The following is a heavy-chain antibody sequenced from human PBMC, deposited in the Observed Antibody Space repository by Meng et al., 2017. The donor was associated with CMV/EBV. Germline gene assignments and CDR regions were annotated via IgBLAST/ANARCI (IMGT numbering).Heavy chain of an antibody. CDR1: GFTFSSYS. Sequence: SCAASGFTFSSYSMNWVRQAPGKGLEWVSSISSSSSYIYYADSVKGRFTISRDNAKNSLYLQMNSLRAEDTAVYYCARDFWSGYYDYWGQGTLVTVSS. CDR2: ISSSSSYI. CDR3: ARDFWSGYYDY. D-gene: IGHD3-3*01. J-gene: IGHJ4*02. V-gene: IGHV3-21*01.